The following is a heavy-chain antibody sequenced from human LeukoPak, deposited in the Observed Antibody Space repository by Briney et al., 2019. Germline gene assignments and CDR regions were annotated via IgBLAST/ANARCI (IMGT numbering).Heavy chain of an antibody. CDR1: GFTFSSYW. J-gene: IGHJ4*02. Sequence: PGGSLRLSCAASGFTFSSYWMSWVRQAPGKGLEWVANIKQDGSEKYYVDSVKGRFTISRDNAKNSLYLQMNSLRAEDTAVYYCARSLQAAPRIAVAGYFDYWGQGTLVTVSS. CDR3: ARSLQAAPRIAVAGYFDY. V-gene: IGHV3-7*01. CDR2: IKQDGSEK. D-gene: IGHD6-19*01.